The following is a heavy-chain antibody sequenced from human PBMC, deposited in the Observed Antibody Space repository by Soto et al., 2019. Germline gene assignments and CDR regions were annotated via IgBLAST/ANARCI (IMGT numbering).Heavy chain of an antibody. V-gene: IGHV3-74*01. CDR2: INSDGSST. CDR1: GFTFSSYW. Sequence: EVQLVESGGGLVQPGGSLRLSCAASGFTFSSYWMHWVRQAPGKGLVWVSRINSDGSSTSYADSVKGRFTISRDNAKNTLYLQMNSLRDEDTAVYYCARGGVRVTFGGRAVDYWGQGTLVTVSS. CDR3: ARGGVRVTFGGRAVDY. D-gene: IGHD3-16*01. J-gene: IGHJ4*02.